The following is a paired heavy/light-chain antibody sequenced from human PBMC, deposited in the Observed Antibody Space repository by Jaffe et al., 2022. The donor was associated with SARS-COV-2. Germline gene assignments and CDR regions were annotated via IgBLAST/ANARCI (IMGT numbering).Heavy chain of an antibody. V-gene: IGHV3-23*01. D-gene: IGHD6-6*01. CDR1: GFTFSSYS. CDR2: ISGSGTTT. CDR3: ANSRGTSSPKYNWFDP. Sequence: EVQLLESGGGLVQPGGSLRLSCAASGFTFSSYSMSWVRQAPGKGLEWVSAISGSGTTTYYADSVKARFTISRDNPSNTLYLQMNSLRAEDTAVYYCANSRGTSSPKYNWFDPWGQGTLVTVSS. J-gene: IGHJ5*02.
Light chain of an antibody. CDR3: QQSYSFPQT. Sequence: DIQMTQSPSSLSASVGDRVTITCRASQSITKYLNWYQQKPGKAPKLLIYVASTLQSGVPSRFSAIGSGTDFTLTISSLQPEDLATYYCQQSYSFPQTFGQGTKLEIK. CDR2: VAS. J-gene: IGKJ2*01. V-gene: IGKV1-39*01. CDR1: QSITKY.